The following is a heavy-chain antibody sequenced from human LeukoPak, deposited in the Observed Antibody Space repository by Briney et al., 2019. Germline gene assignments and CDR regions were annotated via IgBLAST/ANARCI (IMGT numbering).Heavy chain of an antibody. J-gene: IGHJ4*02. CDR1: GFTFDDYG. Sequence: RAGGSLRLSCAASGFTFDDYGMNWVRQVPGKGLEWVSGINWNGGSTGYADSVKGRFTISRDNAKNSLYLQMNSLRAEDTAVYYCARHGVGLGYSARFCFDYWGQGTLVTVSS. D-gene: IGHD3-22*01. CDR3: ARHGVGLGYSARFCFDY. CDR2: INWNGGST. V-gene: IGHV3-20*04.